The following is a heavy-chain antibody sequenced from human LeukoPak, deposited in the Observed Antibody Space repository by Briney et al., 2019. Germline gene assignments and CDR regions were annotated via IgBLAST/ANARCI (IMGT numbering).Heavy chain of an antibody. CDR3: ARDRYNFPLFDY. V-gene: IGHV3-20*04. J-gene: IGHJ4*02. Sequence: GGSLRLSCAASGFTFDDYGMSWVRQAPGKGLEWVSGINWNGGSTGYADSVKGRFTISRDNAKNSLYLQMNSLRAEDTAVYYCARDRYNFPLFDYWGQGTLVTVSS. CDR2: INWNGGST. D-gene: IGHD5-24*01. CDR1: GFTFDDYG.